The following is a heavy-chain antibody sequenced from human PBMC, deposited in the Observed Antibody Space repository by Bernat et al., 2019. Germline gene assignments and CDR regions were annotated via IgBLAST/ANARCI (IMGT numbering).Heavy chain of an antibody. CDR1: GFTFSTYG. D-gene: IGHD3-3*01. CDR2: IWSDGTNK. J-gene: IGHJ3*02. Sequence: QVQLVASGGGVVPPGRSLRLSCAASGFTFSTYGMHWVRQAPGKGLEWVAVIWSDGTNKYYADSVKGRFTISRDNSKDTMYLQMNSLRAEDTAVYYCARSGSFWAFDILGQGTMVTVSS. V-gene: IGHV3-33*01. CDR3: ARSGSFWAFDI.